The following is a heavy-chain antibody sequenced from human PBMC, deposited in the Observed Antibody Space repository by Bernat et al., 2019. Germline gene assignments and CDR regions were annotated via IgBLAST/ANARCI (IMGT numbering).Heavy chain of an antibody. CDR1: GGSFSGYY. CDR2: INHSGST. Sequence: QVQLQQWGAGLLKPSETLSLTCAVYGGSFSGYYWSWIRQPPGKGLEWIGEINHSGSTNYNPSLTSRVTISVDTSKNHFSLKLISVTAADTAVYYCAREGAGFGEFDDAFDIWGQGTMVTVSS. V-gene: IGHV4-34*01. D-gene: IGHD3-10*01. CDR3: AREGAGFGEFDDAFDI. J-gene: IGHJ3*02.